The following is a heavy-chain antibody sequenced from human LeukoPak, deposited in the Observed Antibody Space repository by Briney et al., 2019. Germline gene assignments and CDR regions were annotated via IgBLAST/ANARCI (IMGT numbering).Heavy chain of an antibody. CDR3: ARVVRDGVGSYHFDN. CDR1: GYTFTSYY. J-gene: IGHJ4*02. CDR2: INPSGGST. D-gene: IGHD3-10*01. V-gene: IGHV1-46*01. Sequence: GASVKVSCKASGYTFTSYYLHWVRQAPGQGLEWMGLINPSGGSTSYAQKFQGRVTMTRDTSTSTVYTELSSLRSEDTAVYYCARVVRDGVGSYHFDNWGQGTLVTVSS.